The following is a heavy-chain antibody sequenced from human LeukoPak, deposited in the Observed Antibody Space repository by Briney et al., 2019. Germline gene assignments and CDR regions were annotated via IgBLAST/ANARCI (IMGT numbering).Heavy chain of an antibody. CDR1: GYTFTSYG. D-gene: IGHD1-14*01. J-gene: IGHJ3*02. Sequence: ASVKVSCKASGYTFTSYGISWVRQAPGQGLEWMGWISAYNGNTNYAQKLQGRVTMTTDTSTSTAYMELRSLRSEDTAVYYCATDRRGTGWAFDIWGQGTMVTVSS. V-gene: IGHV1-18*01. CDR3: ATDRRGTGWAFDI. CDR2: ISAYNGNT.